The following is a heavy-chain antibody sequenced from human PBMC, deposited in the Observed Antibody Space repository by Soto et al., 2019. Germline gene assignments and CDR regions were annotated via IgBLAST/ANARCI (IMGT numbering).Heavy chain of an antibody. Sequence: QVQLVESGGGVVQPGRSLRLSCAASGFTFSTYGMHWVRQAPGKGLEWVAVMSYDGSNKYYADSVRGRFTISRDNSQNTLYLQMNSLRVEDTAVYYCAKGGGSYYRHPRRGHWCQGTLLTVSS. V-gene: IGHV3-30*18. J-gene: IGHJ4*02. CDR2: MSYDGSNK. CDR1: GFTFSTYG. D-gene: IGHD1-26*01. CDR3: AKGGGSYYRHPRRGH.